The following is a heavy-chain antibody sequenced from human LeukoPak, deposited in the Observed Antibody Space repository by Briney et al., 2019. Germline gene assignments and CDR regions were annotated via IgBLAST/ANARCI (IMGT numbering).Heavy chain of an antibody. Sequence: GGSLRLSCAASAFTFSSYSMNWVRQAPGKGLDWVSYISSSSITIYYADSVKGRFTISRDNAKNSLYLQMTTRSAEDTAVYYCAKGGGTSGWPFDQWGQGTLVTVSS. J-gene: IGHJ4*02. V-gene: IGHV3-48*01. CDR2: ISSSSITI. CDR1: AFTFSSYS. CDR3: AKGGGTSGWPFDQ. D-gene: IGHD6-19*01.